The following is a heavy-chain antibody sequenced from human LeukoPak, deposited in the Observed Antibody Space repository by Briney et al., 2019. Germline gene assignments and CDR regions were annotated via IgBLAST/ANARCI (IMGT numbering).Heavy chain of an antibody. CDR2: IYPGDSDT. V-gene: IGHV5-51*01. Sequence: PGESLKISCKGSGYSFTSYWIGWVRQMPGKGLEWMGIIYPGDSDTRYSPSFQGQVTISADKSISTAYLQWSSLKASDTAMYYCARSGGLYYYDSFQVAFDIWGQGTMVTVSS. J-gene: IGHJ3*02. CDR3: ARSGGLYYYDSFQVAFDI. CDR1: GYSFTSYW. D-gene: IGHD3-22*01.